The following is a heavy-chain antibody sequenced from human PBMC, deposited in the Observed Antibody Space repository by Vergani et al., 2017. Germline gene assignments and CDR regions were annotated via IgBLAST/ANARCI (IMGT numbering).Heavy chain of an antibody. CDR1: GGSISSYY. J-gene: IGHJ6*02. Sequence: QVQLQESGPGLVKPSETLSLTCTVSGGSISSYYWSWIRQPPGKGLEWIGNIYYSGSTNYNPSLKSRVTISVDTSKNQFSLKLSSVTAADTAVYYCARRRGYSYGLMDVWGQGTTVTVSS. D-gene: IGHD5-18*01. CDR2: IYYSGST. CDR3: ARRRGYSYGLMDV. V-gene: IGHV4-59*01.